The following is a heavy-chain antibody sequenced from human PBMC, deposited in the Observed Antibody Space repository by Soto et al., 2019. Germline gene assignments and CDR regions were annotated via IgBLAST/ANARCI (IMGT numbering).Heavy chain of an antibody. V-gene: IGHV3-23*01. D-gene: IGHD3-10*01. CDR2: ISGSGGST. CDR3: AKMVFPYYFDY. Sequence: PAGSFRLSCAASGFTFSSVAMTWVRRAPGKGLEWVSTISGSGGSTYYADSVKGRFTISRDNSKNTLYLQMNSLRAEDTAVYYCAKMVFPYYFDYWGQGTLVTVSS. J-gene: IGHJ4*02. CDR1: GFTFSSVA.